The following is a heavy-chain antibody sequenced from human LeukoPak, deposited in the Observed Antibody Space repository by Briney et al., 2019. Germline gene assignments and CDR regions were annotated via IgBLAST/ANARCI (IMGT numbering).Heavy chain of an antibody. Sequence: PGGSLRLSCAASGFTFDDYGMSWLRQPPGKGLEWVSTINANSGTTSYAASVRGRFTISRDNSKNTLYLQVNTLRADDTATYYCAKPISGGLAVTADWFHPWGQGTLVVVSS. V-gene: IGHV3-23*01. CDR3: AKPISGGLAVTADWFHP. D-gene: IGHD6-19*01. CDR2: INANSGTT. CDR1: GFTFDDYG. J-gene: IGHJ5*01.